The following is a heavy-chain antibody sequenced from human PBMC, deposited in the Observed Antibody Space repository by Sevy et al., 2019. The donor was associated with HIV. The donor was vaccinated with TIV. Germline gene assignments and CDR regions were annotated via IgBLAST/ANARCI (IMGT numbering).Heavy chain of an antibody. Sequence: GGSLRLSCAASGFPFSSHWMTWVRQAPGKGLDWVASIKQDGSEMYYVDSVKGRFTISRDNAKNSVYLQMNSQRVEDTAMYYCTTGHQELGMRGQGTLVTVSS. J-gene: IGHJ4*02. CDR3: TTGHQELGM. V-gene: IGHV3-7*01. CDR1: GFPFSSHW. D-gene: IGHD6-13*01. CDR2: IKQDGSEM.